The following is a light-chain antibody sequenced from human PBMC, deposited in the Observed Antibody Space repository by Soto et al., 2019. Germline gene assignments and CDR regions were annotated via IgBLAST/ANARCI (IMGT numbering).Light chain of an antibody. J-gene: IGKJ1*01. CDR1: QSVSSSY. CDR2: GAS. V-gene: IGKV3-20*01. Sequence: EIVLTQSPGTLSSSPGERATLSCRASQSVSSSYLAWYQQKPGQAPRLLIYGASNRATGIPDRFSGSGSGTDFTLTIRRLEPEDFAVYYCQQYGSSPRTFGQGTKVEIK. CDR3: QQYGSSPRT.